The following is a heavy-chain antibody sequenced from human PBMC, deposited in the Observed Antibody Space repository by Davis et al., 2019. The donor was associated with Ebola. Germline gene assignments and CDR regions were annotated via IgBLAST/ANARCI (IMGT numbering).Heavy chain of an antibody. J-gene: IGHJ4*02. CDR2: IKQDGSEK. Sequence: GGSLRLSCAASGFSFSSYWMSWVRQAPGKGLERVANIKQDGSEKYYVDSVEGRFTISRDNAKNSLYLQMNSLRAEDTAVYYCARGPSTGNSFSYWGQGTLVTVSS. CDR3: ARGPSTGNSFSY. D-gene: IGHD6-13*01. CDR1: GFSFSSYW. V-gene: IGHV3-7*01.